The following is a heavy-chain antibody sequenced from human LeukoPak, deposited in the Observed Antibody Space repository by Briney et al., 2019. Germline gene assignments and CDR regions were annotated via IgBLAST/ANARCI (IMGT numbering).Heavy chain of an antibody. D-gene: IGHD1-26*01. V-gene: IGHV4-59*08. J-gene: IGHJ3*01. CDR1: GGSISSYY. CDR2: IFYMGTT. CDR3: ARPFSGSYSDAFDL. Sequence: PSETLSLTCTVSGGSISSYYWSWIRQSPGKRLEWLGWIFYMGTTKFNPSLKSRVTMSVDSSKNQVSLILTSVTAADTAVYYCARPFSGSYSDAFDLWGQGTMVTVSS.